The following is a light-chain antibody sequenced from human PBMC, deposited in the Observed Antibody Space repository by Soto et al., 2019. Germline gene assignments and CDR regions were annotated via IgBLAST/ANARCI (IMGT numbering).Light chain of an antibody. CDR3: GSYASSSTLYV. CDR1: SSDVGGYNY. V-gene: IGLV2-14*01. CDR2: DVS. Sequence: QSVLTQPASVSGSPGQSITISCTGTSSDVGGYNYVSWYQQHSGKAPKLMIYDVSNRPSGVSNRFSGSKSGNTASLTISGLHAEDEADYYCGSYASSSTLYVFGTGTKVTVL. J-gene: IGLJ1*01.